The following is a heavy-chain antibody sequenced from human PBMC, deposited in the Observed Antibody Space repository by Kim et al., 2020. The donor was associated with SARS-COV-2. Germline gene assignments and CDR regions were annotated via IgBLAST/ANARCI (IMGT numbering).Heavy chain of an antibody. CDR1: GGSLGGYF. D-gene: IGHD3-3*01. J-gene: IGHJ4*02. V-gene: IGHV4-59*13. CDR3: ASGFEMALDR. CDR2: IYYTGRT. Sequence: SETLSLTCSVSGGSLGGYFWTWIRQPPGKGLECIGHIYYTGRTKFNPSLKSRVSMSVDTSKNQFSLNLTSINAADTAVYYCASGFEMALDRWGPGTLVTVSS.